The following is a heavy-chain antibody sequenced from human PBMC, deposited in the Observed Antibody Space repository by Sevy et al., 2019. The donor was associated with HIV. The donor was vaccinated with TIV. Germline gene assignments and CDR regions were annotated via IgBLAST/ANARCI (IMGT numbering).Heavy chain of an antibody. CDR3: AKRGDYGGSYFDH. J-gene: IGHJ4*02. V-gene: IGHV3-23*01. D-gene: IGHD4-17*01. CDR2: ITPNGGYT. Sequence: GGSLRLSCAASGFTLSSSGMTWVRQAPGKGLEWVSSITPNGGYTYYADSVKGRFAISRDNSQITLYLLMNSLRVEDTAVYYCAKRGDYGGSYFDHWGRGALVTVSS. CDR1: GFTLSSSG.